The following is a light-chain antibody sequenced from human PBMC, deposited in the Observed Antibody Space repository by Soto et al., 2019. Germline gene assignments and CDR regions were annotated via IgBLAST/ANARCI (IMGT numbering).Light chain of an antibody. J-gene: IGKJ1*01. CDR2: GAS. Sequence: EIVLTQSPGTLSLSPGEGDTLSCRASQSISSNSLAWYQQKPGQAPRLLIFGASGRATGIPDRFSGSGSGADFTLTISRLEPEDFAVYFCQQYGSSLRTFGQGTKVDIK. V-gene: IGKV3-20*01. CDR1: QSISSNS. CDR3: QQYGSSLRT.